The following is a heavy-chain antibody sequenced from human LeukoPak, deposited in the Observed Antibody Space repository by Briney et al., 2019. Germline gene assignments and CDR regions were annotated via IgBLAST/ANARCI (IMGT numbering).Heavy chain of an antibody. CDR2: MNPNSGNT. J-gene: IGHJ4*02. Sequence: ASVTVSCKASGYTFTSYDINWVRQATGQGLEWMGWMNPNSGNTGYAQKFQGRVTMTRNTSISTAYMELSSLRSEDTAVYYCARGLGAVGSSSSWGQGTLVTVSS. CDR3: ARGLGAVGSSSS. V-gene: IGHV1-8*01. CDR1: GYTFTSYD. D-gene: IGHD6-6*01.